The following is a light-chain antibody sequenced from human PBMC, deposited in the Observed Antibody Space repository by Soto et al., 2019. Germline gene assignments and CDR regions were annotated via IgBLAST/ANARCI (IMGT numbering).Light chain of an antibody. CDR1: QGIRNF. J-gene: IGKJ3*01. CDR2: AAS. CDR3: QKYSSVPV. Sequence: DIQMTQSPTSLSASVGDRVTITCQASQGIRNFVAWYQQKPGKAPKLLIYAASTLQSGVPSRFSCSGSGTDFTLTINSLQPEDVATYSCQKYSSVPVFGPGTKVEIK. V-gene: IGKV1-27*01.